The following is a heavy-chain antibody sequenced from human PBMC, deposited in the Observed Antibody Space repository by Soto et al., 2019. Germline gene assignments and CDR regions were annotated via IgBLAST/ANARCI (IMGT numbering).Heavy chain of an antibody. J-gene: IGHJ6*03. CDR1: GFTFGDYA. CDR3: TRDATVTTPFDYYYYMDV. V-gene: IGHV3-49*03. Sequence: GGSLRLSCTASGFTFGDYAMSWFRQAPGKGLEWVGFIRSKAYGGTTEYAASVKGRFTISRDDSKSIAYLQMNSLKTEDTAVYYCTRDATVTTPFDYYYYMDVWGKGTTVTVSS. D-gene: IGHD4-17*01. CDR2: IRSKAYGGTT.